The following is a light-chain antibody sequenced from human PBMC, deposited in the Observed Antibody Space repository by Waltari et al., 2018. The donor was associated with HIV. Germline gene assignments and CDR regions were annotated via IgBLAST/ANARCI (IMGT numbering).Light chain of an antibody. CDR2: GAS. V-gene: IGKV3-15*01. Sequence: EIVMPQSPATLSVSPGERATLSCRAGQSVSSNLAWYQQKPGQAPRLLSYGASTRATGIPARFSGSGSGTEFTLTISSLQSEDFAVYYCQQYNNWPVLTFGGGTKVEIK. CDR1: QSVSSN. CDR3: QQYNNWPVLT. J-gene: IGKJ4*01.